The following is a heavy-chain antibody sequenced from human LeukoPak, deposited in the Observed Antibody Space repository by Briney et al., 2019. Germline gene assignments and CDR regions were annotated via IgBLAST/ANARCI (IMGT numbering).Heavy chain of an antibody. Sequence: PSETLSLTCAVYGGSFSGYYWSWIRQPPGKGLEWIGEINHSGSTNYNPSLKSRVTISVDTSKNQFSLKLSSVTAADTAVYYCGYGSGWYEVDYWGQGTLVTVSS. J-gene: IGHJ4*02. D-gene: IGHD6-19*01. CDR2: INHSGST. CDR3: GYGSGWYEVDY. V-gene: IGHV4-34*01. CDR1: GGSFSGYY.